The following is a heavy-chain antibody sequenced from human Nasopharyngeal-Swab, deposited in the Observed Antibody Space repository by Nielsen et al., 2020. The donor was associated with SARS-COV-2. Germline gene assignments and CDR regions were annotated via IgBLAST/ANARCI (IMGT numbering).Heavy chain of an antibody. D-gene: IGHD3-3*01. CDR3: ARSRYDFWSGYRNPNAFDI. CDR2: IIPIFGTA. CDR1: GGTFSSYA. V-gene: IGHV1-69*13. J-gene: IGHJ3*02. Sequence: SVKVSCKASGGTFSSYAISWVRQAPGQGLEWMGGIIPIFGTANYAQKFQGRVTITADESTSTAYMELSSLRSEDKAVYYCARSRYDFWSGYRNPNAFDIWGQGTMVTVSS.